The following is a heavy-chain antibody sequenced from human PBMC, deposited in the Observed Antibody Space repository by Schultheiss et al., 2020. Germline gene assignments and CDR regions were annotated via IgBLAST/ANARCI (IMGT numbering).Heavy chain of an antibody. Sequence: QTLSLTCTVSDGSISSYYWSWIRQPPGKALEWLARIDWDGDKFYSTSLKTRLTISKDTSKNQVVLTMTNMDPVDTATFYCARISCSGGSCYGFDPWGQGTLVTVSS. D-gene: IGHD2-15*01. J-gene: IGHJ5*02. CDR3: ARISCSGGSCYGFDP. V-gene: IGHV2-70*16. CDR2: IDWDGDK. CDR1: DGSISSYY.